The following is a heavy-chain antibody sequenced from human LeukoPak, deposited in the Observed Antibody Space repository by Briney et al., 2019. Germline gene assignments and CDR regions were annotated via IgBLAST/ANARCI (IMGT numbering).Heavy chain of an antibody. CDR1: GYSFTSYW. J-gene: IGHJ4*02. CDR2: IYPGDSDT. Sequence: GESLKISCKASGYSFTSYWIAWVRQMPGKGLEWMGVIYPGDSDTRYSPSFQGQVTISADKSISTAYLQWSSLKASDTAMYYCSRHFRGGATQSNFDYWGQGTLVTVSS. D-gene: IGHD1-26*01. V-gene: IGHV5-51*01. CDR3: SRHFRGGATQSNFDY.